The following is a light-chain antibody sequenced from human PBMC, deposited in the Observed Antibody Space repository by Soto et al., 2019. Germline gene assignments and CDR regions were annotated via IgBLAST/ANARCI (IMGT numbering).Light chain of an antibody. CDR2: AAS. V-gene: IGKV1-39*01. J-gene: IGKJ4*01. Sequence: DIQMAQSPSSLSASVGDRATIICRARQSISYYLSWYQVKPGKAPELLIYAASSLQSGVPSRFSGSGSGTDFTLTISSLQPEDFATYYCQQYNSYLLTFGGGNKV. CDR3: QQYNSYLLT. CDR1: QSISYY.